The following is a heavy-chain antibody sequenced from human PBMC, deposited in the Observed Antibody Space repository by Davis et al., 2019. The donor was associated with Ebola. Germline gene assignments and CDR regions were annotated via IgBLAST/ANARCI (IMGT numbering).Heavy chain of an antibody. Sequence: GESLKISCAASGFTFSSYGMHWVRQAPGKGPEWVAVISYDETNKDYADSVKGRFTISRDSSTNTLFLQMNALRVEDTAIYYCARERGTHGFPAFDSWGPGILVTVSS. V-gene: IGHV3-30*03. D-gene: IGHD1/OR15-1a*01. CDR3: ARERGTHGFPAFDS. J-gene: IGHJ4*02. CDR1: GFTFSSYG. CDR2: ISYDETNK.